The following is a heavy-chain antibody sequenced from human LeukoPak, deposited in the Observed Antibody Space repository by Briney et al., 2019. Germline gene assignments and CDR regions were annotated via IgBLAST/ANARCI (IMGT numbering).Heavy chain of an antibody. CDR2: IYYSGST. Sequence: SETLSLTCTVSGGSISSYYWSWIRQPPGKGLEWIGYIYYSGSTNYNPSLKSRVTISMDTSKNQFSLKLSSVTAADTAVYYCARDVRNYYDSSGYYLFDYWGQGTLVTVSS. CDR3: ARDVRNYYDSSGYYLFDY. J-gene: IGHJ4*02. D-gene: IGHD3-22*01. V-gene: IGHV4-59*12. CDR1: GGSISSYY.